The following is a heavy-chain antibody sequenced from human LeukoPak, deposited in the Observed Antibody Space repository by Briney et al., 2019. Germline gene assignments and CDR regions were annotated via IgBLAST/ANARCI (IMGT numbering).Heavy chain of an antibody. J-gene: IGHJ4*02. CDR2: IYYSGST. CDR1: GGSISSGGYY. D-gene: IGHD3-10*01. CDR3: ARAPGFVVRGVIDLFDY. V-gene: IGHV4-31*03. Sequence: SETLPLTCTVSGGSISSGGYYWSWIRQHPGKGLEWIGYIYYSGSTYYNPSLKSRVTISVDTSKNQFSLKLSSVTAADTAVYYCARAPGFVVRGVIDLFDYWGQGTLVTVSS.